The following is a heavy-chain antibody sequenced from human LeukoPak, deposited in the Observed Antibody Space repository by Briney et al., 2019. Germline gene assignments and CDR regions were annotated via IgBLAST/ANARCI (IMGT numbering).Heavy chain of an antibody. J-gene: IGHJ6*03. CDR2: TYYRSKWYN. D-gene: IGHD3-3*01. CDR1: GDSVSSNSAA. V-gene: IGHV6-1*01. CDR3: ARASLFSFWSGSPYYYYYMDV. Sequence: SQTLSLTCAISGDSVSSNSAARNWIRQSPSRGLEWLGRTYYRSKWYNDYAVSVKSRITINPDTSKNQFSLQLNSVTPEDTAVYYCARASLFSFWSGSPYYYYYMDVWGKGTTVTVSS.